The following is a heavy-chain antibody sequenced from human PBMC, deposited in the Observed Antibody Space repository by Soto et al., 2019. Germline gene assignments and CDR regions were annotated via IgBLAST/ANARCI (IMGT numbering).Heavy chain of an antibody. CDR3: ARVPVEMATICYYYYYGMDV. D-gene: IGHD5-12*01. J-gene: IGHJ6*02. Sequence: SETLSLTCTVSGGSVSSGSYYWSWIRQPPGKGLEWIGYIYYSGSTNYNPSLKSRVTISVDTSKNQFSLKLSSVTAADTAVYYCARVPVEMATICYYYYYGMDVWGQGTTVTVSS. CDR1: GGSVSSGSYY. V-gene: IGHV4-61*01. CDR2: IYYSGST.